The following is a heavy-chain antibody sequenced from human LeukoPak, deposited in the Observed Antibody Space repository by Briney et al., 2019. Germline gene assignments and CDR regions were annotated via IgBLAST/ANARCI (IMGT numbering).Heavy chain of an antibody. CDR3: ARGRISYYYYYMDV. D-gene: IGHD2/OR15-2a*01. CDR1: GGSFSGYY. V-gene: IGHV4-34*01. Sequence: SETLSLTCAVYGGSFSGYYWSWIRQPPGKGLEWIGEINHSGSTNYNPSLKSRVTISVDTSKNQFSLKLSSVTAADTAVYYCARGRISYYYYYMDVWGKGTTVTVSS. CDR2: INHSGST. J-gene: IGHJ6*03.